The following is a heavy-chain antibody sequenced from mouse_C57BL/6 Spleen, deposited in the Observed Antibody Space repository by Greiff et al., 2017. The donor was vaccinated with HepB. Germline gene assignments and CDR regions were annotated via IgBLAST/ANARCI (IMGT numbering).Heavy chain of an antibody. D-gene: IGHD1-1*01. CDR1: GYTFTSYW. CDR3: ARGGTTVVVFDY. CDR2: IYPGSGST. J-gene: IGHJ2*01. Sequence: VKLQQPGAELVKPGASVKLSCKASGYTFTSYWITWVKQRPGQGLEWIGDIYPGSGSTNYNEKFKSKATLTVDTSSSTAYMQLSSLTSEDSAVYYCARGGTTVVVFDYWGQGTTLTVSS. V-gene: IGHV1-55*01.